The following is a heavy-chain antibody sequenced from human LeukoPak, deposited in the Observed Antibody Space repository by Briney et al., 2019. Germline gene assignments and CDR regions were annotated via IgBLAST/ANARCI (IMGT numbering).Heavy chain of an antibody. V-gene: IGHV1-2*06. D-gene: IGHD1-26*01. Sequence: ASVKVSCKASGYTFTGYYMHWVRQAPGQGLEWMGRINPNSGGTNYAQKFQGRVTMTRDTPISTAYMELSRLRSDDTAVYYCARDYRGSYYYAFDIWGQGTMVTVSS. CDR3: ARDYRGSYYYAFDI. CDR2: INPNSGGT. J-gene: IGHJ3*02. CDR1: GYTFTGYY.